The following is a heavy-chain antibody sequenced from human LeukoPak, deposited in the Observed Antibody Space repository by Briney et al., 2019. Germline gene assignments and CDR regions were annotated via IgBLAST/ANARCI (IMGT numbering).Heavy chain of an antibody. Sequence: ASVKVSCKASGYTFTSYYMHWVRQAPGQGLEWMGIINPSGGSTNYAQKFQGRVTMTRDTSTSTVYMELSSLRSEDTAVYYCARAAGGAAEFFYYYYYYMDVWGKGTTVTVSS. D-gene: IGHD6-13*01. J-gene: IGHJ6*03. CDR2: INPSGGST. CDR1: GYTFTSYY. V-gene: IGHV1-46*01. CDR3: ARAAGGAAEFFYYYYYYMDV.